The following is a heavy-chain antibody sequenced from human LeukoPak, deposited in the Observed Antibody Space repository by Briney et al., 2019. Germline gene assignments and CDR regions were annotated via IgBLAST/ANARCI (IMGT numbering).Heavy chain of an antibody. CDR2: IWYDGSNK. CDR3: ARDPRGWGAVAANYFDY. CDR1: GFTFSSYG. J-gene: IGHJ4*02. V-gene: IGHV3-33*01. D-gene: IGHD6-19*01. Sequence: GGSLRLSCAASGFTFSSYGMHWVCQAPGKGLEWVAVIWYDGSNKYYADSVKGRFTISRDNSKNTLYLQMNSLRAEDTAVYYCARDPRGWGAVAANYFDYWGQGTLVTVSS.